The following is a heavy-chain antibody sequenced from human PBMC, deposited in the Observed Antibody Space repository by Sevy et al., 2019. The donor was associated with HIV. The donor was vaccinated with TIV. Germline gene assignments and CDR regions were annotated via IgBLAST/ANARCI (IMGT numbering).Heavy chain of an antibody. CDR2: ISGSGGST. CDR1: GFTFSSYA. V-gene: IGHV3-23*01. D-gene: IGHD3-16*01. J-gene: IGHJ6*02. CDR3: AKAPLRGNYYYGMDV. Sequence: GGSLRLSCAASGFTFSSYAMSWVRQAPGKGLEWVSAISGSGGSTYYADSVKGRFTISRDNSKNTLYLQMNSLRAEDTAVYYCAKAPLRGNYYYGMDVWGQGTTVTVSS.